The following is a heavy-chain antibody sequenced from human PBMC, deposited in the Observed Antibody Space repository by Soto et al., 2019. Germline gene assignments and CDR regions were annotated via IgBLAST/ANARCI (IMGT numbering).Heavy chain of an antibody. J-gene: IGHJ5*02. V-gene: IGHV3-21*01. CDR2: ISSSSSYI. D-gene: IGHD3-22*01. CDR3: ARDRYDSSGYPDKGFDP. Sequence: GGSLRLSCAASGFTFSSYSMNWVRQAPGKGLEWVSSISSSSSYIYYADSVKGRFTISRDNAKNSLYLQMNSLRAEDTAVYYCARDRYDSSGYPDKGFDPWGQGTLVTVSS. CDR1: GFTFSSYS.